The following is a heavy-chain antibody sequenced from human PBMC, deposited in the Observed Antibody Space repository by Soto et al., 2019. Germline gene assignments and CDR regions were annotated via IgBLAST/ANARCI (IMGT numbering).Heavy chain of an antibody. Sequence: VQLVESGGGLVQPGGSLRLSCAASGFTFSTYWMSWVRQAPGKGLEWVTNINKDGGVRDYVDSVKGRFTISRDNAKNSVYLQMNSLRAEDTAVYYCARDGQGGFLDYWGQGTLVTVSS. CDR1: GFTFSTYW. J-gene: IGHJ4*02. CDR2: INKDGGVR. V-gene: IGHV3-7*01. CDR3: ARDGQGGFLDY. D-gene: IGHD5-12*01.